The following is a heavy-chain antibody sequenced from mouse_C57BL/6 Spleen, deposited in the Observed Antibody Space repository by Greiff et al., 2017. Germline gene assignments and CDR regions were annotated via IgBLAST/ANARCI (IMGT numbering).Heavy chain of an antibody. J-gene: IGHJ2*01. CDR3: TELTGSYGY. CDR1: GFTFSNYW. V-gene: IGHV6-3*01. D-gene: IGHD4-1*01. CDR2: IRLKSDNYAT. Sequence: EVKVEESGGGLVQPGGSMKLSCVASGFTFSNYWMNWVRQSPEKGLEWVAQIRLKSDNYATHYAESVKGRFTISRDDSKSSVYLQMNNLRAEDTGIYYCTELTGSYGYWGQGTTLTVSS.